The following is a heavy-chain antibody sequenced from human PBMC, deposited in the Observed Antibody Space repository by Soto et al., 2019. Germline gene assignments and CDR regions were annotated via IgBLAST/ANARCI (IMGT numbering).Heavy chain of an antibody. CDR2: IYSGGST. CDR1: GVTASSNY. J-gene: IGHJ4*02. Sequence: EGSLRLSCAAAGVTASSNYMTWVRQAPGKGLEWVSVIYSGGSTYYADSVKGRFTISRDNSKNTLYLQMNRLRAEDTAVYYCARGFKWLDYWGQGTLVTVSS. CDR3: ARGFKWLDY. V-gene: IGHV3-53*01. D-gene: IGHD5-12*01.